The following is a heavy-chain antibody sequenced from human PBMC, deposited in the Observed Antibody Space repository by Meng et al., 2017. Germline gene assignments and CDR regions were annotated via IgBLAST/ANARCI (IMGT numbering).Heavy chain of an antibody. V-gene: IGHV3-33*01. CDR1: GFTFSSYG. CDR2: IWYDGSNK. Sequence: GGSLRLSCATSGFTFSSYGMHWVRQAPGMGLEWVAVIWYDGSNKYYADSVKGRFTISRDNSKNTLFLQMNSLRVEDTAVYYCARGSLVAGPQIDYWGQGTLVTGSS. J-gene: IGHJ4*02. D-gene: IGHD6-19*01. CDR3: ARGSLVAGPQIDY.